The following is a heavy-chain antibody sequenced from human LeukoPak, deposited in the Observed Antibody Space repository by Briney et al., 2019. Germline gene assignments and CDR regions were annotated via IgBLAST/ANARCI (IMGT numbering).Heavy chain of an antibody. CDR2: INAGNGKT. CDR3: ARARWTSTVTTYYMDY. V-gene: IGHV1-3*01. J-gene: IGHJ4*02. Sequence: ASVKVSCKASGYTFTSYAIQWVRQAPGQRLEWMGWINAGNGKTKYSQEFQGGVTITRDTSATTGYMELSSLRSEDTAVYYCARARWTSTVTTYYMDYWGQGTLVTVSS. D-gene: IGHD4-17*01. CDR1: GYTFTSYA.